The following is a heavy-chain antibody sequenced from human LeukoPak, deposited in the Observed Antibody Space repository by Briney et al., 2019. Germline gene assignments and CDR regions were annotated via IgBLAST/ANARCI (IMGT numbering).Heavy chain of an antibody. Sequence: GGSLRLSCAASGFTFSYYCMSWVRQAPGKGLEWVANIKQDGSEKYYVDSVKGRFTISRDNAKNSLYLQMNSLRAEGTAVYYCARDDPSWFDPWGQGTLVTVSS. V-gene: IGHV3-7*01. CDR3: ARDDPSWFDP. CDR1: GFTFSYYC. CDR2: IKQDGSEK. J-gene: IGHJ5*02.